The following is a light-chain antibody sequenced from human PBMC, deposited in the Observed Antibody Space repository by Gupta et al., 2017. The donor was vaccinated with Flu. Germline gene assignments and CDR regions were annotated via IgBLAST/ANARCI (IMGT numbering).Light chain of an antibody. J-gene: IGLJ3*02. V-gene: IGLV1-40*01. CDR2: GNN. CDR1: SSNFGAGYD. Sequence: QSVLTQPPSVSGAPGQRLTISCTGSSSNFGAGYDVHWYQQLPGTAPKLLIYGNNNRPSGVPNRFSGSKSGTSASLAITGLQAEDEAHYYCQSYDSSLSGSVFGGGTKLTVL. CDR3: QSYDSSLSGSV.